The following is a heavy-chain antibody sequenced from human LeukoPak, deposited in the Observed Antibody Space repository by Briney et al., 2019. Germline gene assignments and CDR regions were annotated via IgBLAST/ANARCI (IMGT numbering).Heavy chain of an antibody. CDR1: GYSFTTYW. J-gene: IGHJ4*02. CDR2: IYPADCDT. V-gene: IGHV5-51*01. CDR3: ATRKYSSGWFVDY. Sequence: AESLNSSCKGSGYSFTTYWIGWVRQMPGKGLEWMGIIYPADCDTRYIPAFEGQVTISADKTISTAYLQWSSLKASDTAMYYCATRKYSSGWFVDYWGQGTLATVSS. D-gene: IGHD6-19*01.